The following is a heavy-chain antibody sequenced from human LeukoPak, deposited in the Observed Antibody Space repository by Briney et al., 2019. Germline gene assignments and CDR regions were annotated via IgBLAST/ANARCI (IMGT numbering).Heavy chain of an antibody. D-gene: IGHD3-3*01. V-gene: IGHV4-39*07. CDR1: GGSISSSSYY. CDR3: ARGGITIFGVVRLDWLDH. J-gene: IGHJ5*02. CDR2: IYYSGST. Sequence: PSETLSLTCTVSGGSISSSSYYWGWIRQPPGKGLEWIGSIYYSGSTYYNPSLKSRVTISVDTSKNQFSLKLSSVTAADTAVYYCARGGITIFGVVRLDWLDHWGQGTLVTVSS.